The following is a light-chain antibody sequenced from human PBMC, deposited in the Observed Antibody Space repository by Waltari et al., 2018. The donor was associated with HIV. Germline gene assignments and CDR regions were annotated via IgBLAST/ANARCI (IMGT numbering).Light chain of an antibody. CDR1: QNINSW. CDR3: QQYHSYPGT. J-gene: IGKJ4*01. CDR2: PAS. V-gene: IGKV1-5*01. Sequence: DIHMTQSPSTVSASVGDRVIISCRASQNINSWLAWYQQTPGKPPRFLIYPASTLERGVPPRFSGSGSGTLFPLPINNLQPVDFGTYYCQQYHSYPGTFGGGTKVEIK.